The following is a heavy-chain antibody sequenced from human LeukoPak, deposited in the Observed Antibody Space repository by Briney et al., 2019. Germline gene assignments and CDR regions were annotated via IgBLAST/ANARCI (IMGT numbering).Heavy chain of an antibody. V-gene: IGHV3-15*01. CDR2: IKRIIDGGTT. Sequence: GGSLRLSCAASGFTFSNTWMNWVRQAPGKGLEWVGRIKRIIDGGTTDYAAPVKGRFTVSRDDSKNTLYLQMNSLKTEDTAVYYCTTVPICSGGSCYLDYWGQGTLVTVSS. D-gene: IGHD2-15*01. CDR1: GFTFSNTW. CDR3: TTVPICSGGSCYLDY. J-gene: IGHJ4*02.